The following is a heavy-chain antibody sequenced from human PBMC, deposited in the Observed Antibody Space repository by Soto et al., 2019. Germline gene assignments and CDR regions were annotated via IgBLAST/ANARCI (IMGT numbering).Heavy chain of an antibody. V-gene: IGHV4-31*03. CDR1: GGSISSGGYY. J-gene: IGHJ1*01. Sequence: SETLSLTCTVSGGSISSGGYYWSWIRQHPGKGLEWIGYIYYSGSTYYNPSLKSRVTISVDTSKNQFSLKLSSVTAADTAVYYCARESDTARGGGFQHWGQGTLVTVS. CDR2: IYYSGST. CDR3: ARESDTARGGGFQH. D-gene: IGHD5-18*01.